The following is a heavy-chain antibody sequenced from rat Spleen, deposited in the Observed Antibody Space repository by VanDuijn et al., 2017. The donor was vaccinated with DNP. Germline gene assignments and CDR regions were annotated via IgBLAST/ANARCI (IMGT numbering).Heavy chain of an antibody. CDR1: GFTFSDYA. D-gene: IGHD1-6*01. CDR2: ISSGGDRT. Sequence: EVQLVGVCGVLVQPGRSLKLSCAASGFTFSDYAMAWVRQAPKKGLEWVATISSGGDRTYYRVSVKGRFTISRDNAKSTLYLQMDSLRSEDTATYYCATDEEYTTAHWGQGVMVTGSS. V-gene: IGHV5S10*01. J-gene: IGHJ2*01. CDR3: ATDEEYTTAH.